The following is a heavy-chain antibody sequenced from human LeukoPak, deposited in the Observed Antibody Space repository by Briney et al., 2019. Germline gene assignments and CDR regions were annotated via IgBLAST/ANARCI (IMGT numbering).Heavy chain of an antibody. J-gene: IGHJ3*01. D-gene: IGHD6-6*01. CDR2: INSDGSEG. V-gene: IGHV3-7*01. CDR3: ARSSYSSSSSV. Sequence: GGSLRLSCAVSGFTFSVFWMSWARQAPGKGLEWVASINSDGSEGYYADVVKGRFTISRDNAKNSLYVQINSLRAEDTAVYYCARSSYSSSSSVWGQGTMVTVSS. CDR1: GFTFSVFW.